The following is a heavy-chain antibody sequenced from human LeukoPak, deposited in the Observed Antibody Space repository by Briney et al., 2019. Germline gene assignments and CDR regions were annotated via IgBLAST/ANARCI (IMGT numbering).Heavy chain of an antibody. CDR2: ISAYNGNT. V-gene: IGHV1-18*01. D-gene: IGHD2-15*01. Sequence: GASVKVSCKASGYTFTSYGISWVRQAPGQGLEWMGWISAYNGNTNYAQKLQGRATMTTDTSTSTAYMELRSLRSDDTAVYYCARDLLGYCSGGSCPKMDVWGQGTTVTVSS. J-gene: IGHJ6*02. CDR3: ARDLLGYCSGGSCPKMDV. CDR1: GYTFTSYG.